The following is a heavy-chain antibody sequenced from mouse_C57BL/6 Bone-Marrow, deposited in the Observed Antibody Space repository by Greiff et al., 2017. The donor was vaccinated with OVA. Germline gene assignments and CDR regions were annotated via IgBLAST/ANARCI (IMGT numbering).Heavy chain of an antibody. D-gene: IGHD1-3*01. CDR3: ARTSEGYWFAY. Sequence: QVQLQQSGAELMKPGASVKLSCKATGYTFTGYWIEWVKQRPGHGLEWIGEILPGSGSTNYNEKFKGKATLTADPSSNTAYMPLSSLTTEESAVYYCARTSEGYWFAYWGKGTLVTVSA. CDR1: GYTFTGYW. V-gene: IGHV1-9*01. J-gene: IGHJ3*01. CDR2: ILPGSGST.